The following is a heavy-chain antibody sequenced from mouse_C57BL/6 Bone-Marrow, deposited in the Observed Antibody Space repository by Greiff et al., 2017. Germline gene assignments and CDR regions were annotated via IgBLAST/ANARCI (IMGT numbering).Heavy chain of an antibody. D-gene: IGHD1-1*01. V-gene: IGHV2-9-1*01. CDR3: ARKEGRYGSSLYYYAMDY. CDR1: GFSLTSYA. J-gene: IGHJ4*01. CDR2: IWTGGGT. Sequence: VKLQESGPGLVAPSQSLSITCTVSGFSLTSYAISWVRQPPGKGLEWLGVIWTGGGTNYNSALKSRLSISKDNSKSQVFLKMNSLQTDDTARYYCARKEGRYGSSLYYYAMDYWGQGTSVTVSS.